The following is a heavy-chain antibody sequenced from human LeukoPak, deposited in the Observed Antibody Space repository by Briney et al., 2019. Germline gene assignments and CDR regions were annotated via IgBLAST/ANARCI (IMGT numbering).Heavy chain of an antibody. CDR3: ARDGYGYSSSWDFDY. V-gene: IGHV4-4*07. CDR1: GGSISSYY. J-gene: IGHJ4*02. CDR2: IYTSGST. Sequence: PSETLSLTCTVSGGSISSYYWSWIRQPAGKGLEWIGRIYTSGSTNYNPSLRSRVTMSVDTSKNQFSLKLSSVTAADTAVYYCARDGYGYSSSWDFDYWGQGTLVTVSS. D-gene: IGHD6-13*01.